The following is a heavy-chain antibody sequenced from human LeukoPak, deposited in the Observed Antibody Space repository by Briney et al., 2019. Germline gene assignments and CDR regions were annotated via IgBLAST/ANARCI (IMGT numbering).Heavy chain of an antibody. Sequence: GGSLRLSCAASGFTFSSYSMNWVRQAPGKGLEWVSSISSSSSYIYYADSVKNRFTISRDNAKNSLYLQMNSLRAEDTAVYYCARAIVGATIDYWGQGTLVTVSS. CDR3: ARAIVGATIDY. V-gene: IGHV3-21*01. CDR2: ISSSSSYI. CDR1: GFTFSSYS. J-gene: IGHJ4*02. D-gene: IGHD1-26*01.